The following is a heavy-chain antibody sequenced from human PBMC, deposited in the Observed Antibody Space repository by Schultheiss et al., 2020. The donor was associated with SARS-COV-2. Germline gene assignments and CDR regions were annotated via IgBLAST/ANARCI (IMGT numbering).Heavy chain of an antibody. D-gene: IGHD3-10*01. J-gene: IGHJ5*02. CDR2: INPSGGST. Sequence: ASVKVSCKASGYTFTSYGISWVRQAPGQGLEWMGIINPSGGSTSYAQKFQGRVTMTRDTSISTAYMELSSLRSEDTAVYYCSYGSGRNWFDPWGQGTLVTVSS. CDR3: SYGSGRNWFDP. CDR1: GYTFTSYG. V-gene: IGHV1-46*01.